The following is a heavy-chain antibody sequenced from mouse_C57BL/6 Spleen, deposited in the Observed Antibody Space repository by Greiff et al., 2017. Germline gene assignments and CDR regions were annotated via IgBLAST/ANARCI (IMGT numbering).Heavy chain of an antibody. D-gene: IGHD1-1*01. Sequence: VQLQQPGAELVKPGASVKLSCKASGYTFTSYWMHWVKQRPGRGLEWIGWIDPNSGGTKYNEKFKGKATLTGDKTSSTAYMQLSSLTSEDSAVYYCARWRTKVEGQFDVWGTGTTVTVSA. CDR2: IDPNSGGT. V-gene: IGHV1-72*01. CDR1: GYTFTSYW. CDR3: ARWRTKVEGQFDV. J-gene: IGHJ1*03.